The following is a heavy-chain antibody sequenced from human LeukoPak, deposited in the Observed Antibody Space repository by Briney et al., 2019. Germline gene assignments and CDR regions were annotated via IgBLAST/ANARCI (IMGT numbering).Heavy chain of an antibody. CDR1: GGTFSSYA. D-gene: IGHD6-19*01. Sequence: ASVKVSCKASGGTFSSYAISWVRQAPGQGLEWMGWINPNSGGTNYAQKFQGRVTMTRDTSISTAYMELSRLRSDDTAVFYRARGDRSAWYLPYDYWGQGTLVTVSS. J-gene: IGHJ4*02. CDR3: ARGDRSAWYLPYDY. CDR2: INPNSGGT. V-gene: IGHV1-2*02.